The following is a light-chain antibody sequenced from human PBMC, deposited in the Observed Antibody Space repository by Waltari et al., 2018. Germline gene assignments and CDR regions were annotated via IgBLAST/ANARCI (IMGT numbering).Light chain of an antibody. CDR2: QDT. CDR1: KLGDKY. J-gene: IGLJ2*01. CDR3: QAWDSSTVV. V-gene: IGLV3-1*01. Sequence: SYELTQPPSVSVSPGQTASITCSGDKLGDKYVCWNQQKPGQSPVLVIYQDTKRPSGIPERFSGSNSGNTATLTISGTQAMDEADYYCQAWDSSTVVFGGGTKLTVL.